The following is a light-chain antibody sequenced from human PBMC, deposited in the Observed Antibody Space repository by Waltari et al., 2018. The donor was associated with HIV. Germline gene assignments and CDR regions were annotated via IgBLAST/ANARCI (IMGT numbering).Light chain of an antibody. CDR1: RSNIRAGYF. CDR3: QSYDSSLRASV. J-gene: IGLJ2*01. Sequence: QSALTQPPSVSGAPGQRVTISCPGNRSNIRAGYFVPWYQHLPGTAPKLLVYSDINRPSGVPDRFSGSKSGTSASLVITGLQAEDEADYYCQSYDSSLRASVFGGGTKLTVL. CDR2: SDI. V-gene: IGLV1-40*01.